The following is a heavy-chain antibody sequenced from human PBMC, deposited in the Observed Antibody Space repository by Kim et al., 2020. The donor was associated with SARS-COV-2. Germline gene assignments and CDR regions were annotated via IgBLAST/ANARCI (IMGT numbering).Heavy chain of an antibody. Sequence: SETLSLTCTVSGYSISSGYYWGWIRQPPGKGLEWIGSIYHSGSTYYNPSLKSRVTISVDTSKNQFSLKLSSVTAADTAVYYCARDSPPTIFGVVRDYWGQGTLVTVSS. CDR3: ARDSPPTIFGVVRDY. CDR1: GYSISSGYY. D-gene: IGHD3-3*01. J-gene: IGHJ4*02. V-gene: IGHV4-38-2*02. CDR2: IYHSGST.